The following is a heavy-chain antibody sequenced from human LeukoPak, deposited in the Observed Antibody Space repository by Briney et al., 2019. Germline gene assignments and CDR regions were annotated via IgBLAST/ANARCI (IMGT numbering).Heavy chain of an antibody. Sequence: GGSLRLSCAASGFTFSSYGMHWVRQAPGKGLEWVAVIWYDGSNKYYADSVKGRFTLSRDNSKNTLFLQMNSLRPEDTAVYFCARDLTQLALFDYWGQGTLVTVSS. J-gene: IGHJ4*02. CDR2: IWYDGSNK. CDR3: ARDLTQLALFDY. V-gene: IGHV3-33*08. CDR1: GFTFSSYG. D-gene: IGHD6-13*01.